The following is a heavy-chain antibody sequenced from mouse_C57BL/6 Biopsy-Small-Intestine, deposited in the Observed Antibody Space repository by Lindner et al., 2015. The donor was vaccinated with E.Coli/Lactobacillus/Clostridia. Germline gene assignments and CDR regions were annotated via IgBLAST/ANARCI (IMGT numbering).Heavy chain of an antibody. CDR1: GYSFTSYG. CDR3: ARRLPYAMDY. Sequence: VQLQESGAELARPGASVKLSCRASGYSFTSYGVSWVKQTTGQGLEWIGEIYPRDGNTYYSEKFKGRATLTAGTSPSTAYMELRSLTSEDSAVYFCARRLPYAMDYWGQGTSVTVSS. CDR2: IYPRDGNT. V-gene: IGHV1-81*01. J-gene: IGHJ4*01.